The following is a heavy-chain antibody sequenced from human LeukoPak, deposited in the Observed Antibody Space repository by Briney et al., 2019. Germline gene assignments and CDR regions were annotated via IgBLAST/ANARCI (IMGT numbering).Heavy chain of an antibody. V-gene: IGHV3-23*01. CDR3: AKSDGSSSGGWVY. CDR1: GFTFSSYW. J-gene: IGHJ4*02. D-gene: IGHD6-6*01. Sequence: GGSLRLSCAASGFTFSSYWMSWVRQAPGKGLEWVSGISGSGGATYYADSVKGRFTVSRDNAKNSVYLQMNSLRAEDTAVYYCAKSDGSSSGGWVYWGQGTLVTVSS. CDR2: ISGSGGAT.